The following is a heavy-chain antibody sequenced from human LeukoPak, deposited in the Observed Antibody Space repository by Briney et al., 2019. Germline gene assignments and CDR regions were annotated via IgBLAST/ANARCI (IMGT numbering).Heavy chain of an antibody. D-gene: IGHD7-27*01. CDR2: ISGSGGST. CDR1: GFTFSSYA. Sequence: GGSLRLSCAASGFTFSSYAMSWVRQAPGKGLEWVSAISGSGGSTYYADSVKGRFTISRDNSKNTLYLQMNSLGAEDTAVYYCAKDYKVRSGEPPIDYWGQGTLVTVSS. V-gene: IGHV3-23*01. J-gene: IGHJ4*02. CDR3: AKDYKVRSGEPPIDY.